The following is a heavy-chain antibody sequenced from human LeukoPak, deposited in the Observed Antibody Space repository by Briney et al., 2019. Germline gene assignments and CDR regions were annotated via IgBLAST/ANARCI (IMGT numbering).Heavy chain of an antibody. CDR1: GFTFSSYW. D-gene: IGHD5-12*01. J-gene: IGHJ5*02. CDR2: IKQDGSEK. V-gene: IGHV3-7*01. CDR3: ARDDHSGYDSSYWFDP. Sequence: PGGPLRLSCAASGFTFSSYWMNWVRQAPGKGLEWVANIKQDGSEKYYVDSVKGRFTISRDNAKNSLYLQMNSLRAEDTAVYYCARDDHSGYDSSYWFDPWGQGTLVTVSS.